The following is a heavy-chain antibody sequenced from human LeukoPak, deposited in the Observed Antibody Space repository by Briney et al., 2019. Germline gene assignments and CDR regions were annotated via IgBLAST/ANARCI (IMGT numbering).Heavy chain of an antibody. J-gene: IGHJ5*01. CDR2: ISPSGGTA. CDR3: AKEPREYCSSTSCPSWFDS. CDR1: GFTFNNYA. V-gene: IGHV3-23*01. D-gene: IGHD2-2*01. Sequence: QSGGSLRLSCAASGFTFNNYAMSWVRQAPGKGLEWVSAISPSGGTAYYADTVKGRFTISRDNSESTFFMQMNSLRAEDTAVYYCAKEPREYCSSTSCPSWFDSWGQGTLVTVSS.